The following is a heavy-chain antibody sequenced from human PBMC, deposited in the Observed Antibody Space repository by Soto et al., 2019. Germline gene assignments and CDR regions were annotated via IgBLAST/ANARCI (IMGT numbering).Heavy chain of an antibody. D-gene: IGHD1-1*01. CDR3: AKDLSRGTGTALDL. V-gene: IGHV3-30*18. Sequence: QVHLVESGGGVVQPGSSLRLSCAASGITFRHYAMHWVRQAPGKGLEWVAVIPFDGSNKKYADSVKGRFTISRDNSNNALSLQRTSLKPEDTAVYYWAKDLSRGTGTALDLWGRGTLVTVSS. CDR1: GITFRHYA. CDR2: IPFDGSNK. J-gene: IGHJ3*01.